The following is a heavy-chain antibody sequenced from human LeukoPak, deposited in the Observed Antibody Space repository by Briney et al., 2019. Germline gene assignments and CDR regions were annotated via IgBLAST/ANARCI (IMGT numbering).Heavy chain of an antibody. CDR2: MNPNSGNT. D-gene: IGHD6-13*01. Sequence: GASVKVSCKASGYTFTSYDINWVRQATGQGHEWMGWMNPNSGNTGYAQKFQGRVTMTRNTSISTAYMELSSLRSEDTAVYYCARGPRAAAGVRHLNYWGQGTLVTVSS. CDR3: ARGPRAAAGVRHLNY. CDR1: GYTFTSYD. J-gene: IGHJ4*02. V-gene: IGHV1-8*01.